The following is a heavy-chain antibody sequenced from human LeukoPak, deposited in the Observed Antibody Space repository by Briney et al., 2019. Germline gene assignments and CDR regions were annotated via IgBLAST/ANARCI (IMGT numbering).Heavy chain of an antibody. CDR3: ARDFTESSTYIPDVRGYWFDH. V-gene: IGHV1-18*01. Sequence: EASVKVSCEASGYPFSSYGINWVRQAPGQGLEWMGRFNPYSRNINYAQKFQGRVTMTTSAFTFYMELTSLGSDDTAVYYCARDFTESSTYIPDVRGYWFDHWGQGTLVIVSS. D-gene: IGHD4-11*01. J-gene: IGHJ5*02. CDR1: GYPFSSYG. CDR2: FNPYSRNI.